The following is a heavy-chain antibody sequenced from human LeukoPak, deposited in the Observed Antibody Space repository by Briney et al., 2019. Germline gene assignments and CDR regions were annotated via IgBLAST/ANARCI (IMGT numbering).Heavy chain of an antibody. CDR3: ARGGALGYCTSSSCYGWFDP. D-gene: IGHD2-2*01. Sequence: ASVNVSCKASGGTFSSYAISWVRQAPGQGLEWMGRIIPILGIGNYAQKFQGRVTITADKSTSTAYMELSSLRSEDTAVYYCARGGALGYCTSSSCYGWFDPWGQGTLVTVSS. CDR2: IIPILGIG. CDR1: GGTFSSYA. J-gene: IGHJ5*02. V-gene: IGHV1-69*04.